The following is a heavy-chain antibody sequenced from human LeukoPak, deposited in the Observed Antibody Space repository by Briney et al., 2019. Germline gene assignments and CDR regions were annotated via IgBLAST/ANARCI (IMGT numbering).Heavy chain of an antibody. CDR3: TSFLGYFDWLTSYGMDV. D-gene: IGHD3-9*01. Sequence: PGGSLRLSCAASGLTFSSYAMSWVRQAPGKGLQWVSAISGSSGHTYYADSVKGRFTISRDNSKNTLYLQMNSLRAEDTAVYYCTSFLGYFDWLTSYGMDVWGQGTTVTVSS. V-gene: IGHV3-23*01. CDR2: ISGSSGHT. J-gene: IGHJ6*02. CDR1: GLTFSSYA.